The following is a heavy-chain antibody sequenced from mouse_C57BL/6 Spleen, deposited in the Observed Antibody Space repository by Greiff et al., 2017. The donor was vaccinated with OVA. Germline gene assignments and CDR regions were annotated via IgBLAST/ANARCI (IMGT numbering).Heavy chain of an antibody. Sequence: EVHLVESGGGLVQPGGSMKLSCVASGFTFSNYWMNWVRQSPEKGLEWVAQIRLKSDNYATHYAESVKGRFTISRDDSKSSVYLQMNNLRAADTGIYYCTGLFGLDGNPFDYWGQGTTLTVSS. CDR2: IRLKSDNYAT. CDR1: GFTFSNYW. V-gene: IGHV6-3*01. CDR3: TGLFGLDGNPFDY. J-gene: IGHJ2*01. D-gene: IGHD2-1*01.